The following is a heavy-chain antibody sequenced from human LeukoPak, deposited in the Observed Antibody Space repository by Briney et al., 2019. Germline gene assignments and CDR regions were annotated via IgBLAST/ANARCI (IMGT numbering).Heavy chain of an antibody. CDR2: ISSSGSTI. D-gene: IGHD2-2*01. J-gene: IGHJ4*02. CDR3: AREGYCSSTSCQIDLHYFDY. CDR1: GVTFRDYY. Sequence: GGSLRLSCAASGVTFRDYYMSWIRQAPGKGLEWVSYISSSGSTIYYADSVKGRFTISRDNAKNSLYLQMNSLRAEDTAVYYCAREGYCSSTSCQIDLHYFDYWGQGTLVTVSS. V-gene: IGHV3-11*01.